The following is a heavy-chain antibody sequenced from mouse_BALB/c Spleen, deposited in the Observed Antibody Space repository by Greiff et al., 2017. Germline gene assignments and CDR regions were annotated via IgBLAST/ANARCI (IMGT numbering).Heavy chain of an antibody. CDR1: AFTFSSYA. J-gene: IGHJ4*01. Sequence: VVESGGALVKPGGSLKLPCAASAFTFSSYAMSWVRQSPEKRLEWVAEISSGGSYTYYPDTVTGRFTIARDNAKNTLFLEMSILRSEDTAKYYCARVGGKDYAVGNWDQGYSVTVTS. CDR2: ISSGGSYT. CDR3: ARVGGKDYAVGN. V-gene: IGHV5-9-4*01. D-gene: IGHD2-1*01.